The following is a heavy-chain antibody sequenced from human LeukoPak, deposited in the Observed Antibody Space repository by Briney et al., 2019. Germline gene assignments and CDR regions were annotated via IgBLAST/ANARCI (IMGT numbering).Heavy chain of an antibody. CDR3: ARGLNNRKSGRRFDVFEI. CDR1: GGSISSGSYY. J-gene: IGHJ3*02. CDR2: FYTSGST. D-gene: IGHD1-14*01. V-gene: IGHV4-61*02. Sequence: KPSETLSLTCTVSGGSISSGSYYWSWIRQPAGKGLEWIGRFYTSGSTNYNPSLKSRVTMSVDTSKNQFSLKLSSVTAADTAVYYCARGLNNRKSGRRFDVFEIWGQGTMVTVSS.